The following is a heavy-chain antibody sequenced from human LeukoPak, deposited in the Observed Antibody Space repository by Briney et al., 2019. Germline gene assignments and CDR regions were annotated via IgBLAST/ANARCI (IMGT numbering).Heavy chain of an antibody. V-gene: IGHV4-34*01. D-gene: IGHD2-21*02. Sequence: SETLSLTCAVYGGSFSGYYWSWIRQPPGKGLEWIGEIYHSGSTNFNPSLKSRVTISVDTSKNQFSLRLSSVTAADMAVYYCARGHSSVVTAIPYYFDFWGQGTLVTVSS. CDR1: GGSFSGYY. CDR3: ARGHSSVVTAIPYYFDF. CDR2: IYHSGST. J-gene: IGHJ4*02.